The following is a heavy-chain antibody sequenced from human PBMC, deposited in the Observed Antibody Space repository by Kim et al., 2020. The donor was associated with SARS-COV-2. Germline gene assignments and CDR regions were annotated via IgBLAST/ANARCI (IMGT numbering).Heavy chain of an antibody. Sequence: GGSLRLSCAASGFTFDDYAMHWVRQAPGKGLEWVSLISWDGGSTYYADSVKGRFTISRDNSKNSLYLQMNSLRAEDTALYYCAKDMYFGRDGFGKDYWGQGTLVTVSS. CDR3: AKDMYFGRDGFGKDY. J-gene: IGHJ4*02. CDR1: GFTFDDYA. CDR2: ISWDGGST. V-gene: IGHV3-43D*03. D-gene: IGHD3-16*01.